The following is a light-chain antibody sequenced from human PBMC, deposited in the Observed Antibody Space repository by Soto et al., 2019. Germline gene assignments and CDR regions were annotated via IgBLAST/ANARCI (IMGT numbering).Light chain of an antibody. CDR1: QSVSSSY. V-gene: IGKV3-20*01. CDR3: QQYGSSPRT. Sequence: EIVLTQSPGTLSLSPGERATLSCRASQSVSSSYLVWYQQKPGQAPRLVIYGASSRAAGIPDRFSGSGSGTDFTLTISRLEPEDLAVYYCQQYGSSPRTFGQGTKVDIK. J-gene: IGKJ1*01. CDR2: GAS.